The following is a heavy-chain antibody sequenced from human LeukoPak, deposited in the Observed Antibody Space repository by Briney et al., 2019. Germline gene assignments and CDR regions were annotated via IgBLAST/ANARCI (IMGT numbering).Heavy chain of an antibody. CDR1: GFTFDDYA. D-gene: IGHD1-26*01. CDR3: ARGAMKTNYYHDYFDY. J-gene: IGHJ4*02. Sequence: GGSLRLSCVASGFTFDDYAMHWVRQAPGKGLEWVSGISWNSGRIGYADSVKGRFTISRDNAKNSLYLQMNSLRVEDTAVYYCARGAMKTNYYHDYFDYWGQGTLVTVSS. CDR2: ISWNSGRI. V-gene: IGHV3-9*01.